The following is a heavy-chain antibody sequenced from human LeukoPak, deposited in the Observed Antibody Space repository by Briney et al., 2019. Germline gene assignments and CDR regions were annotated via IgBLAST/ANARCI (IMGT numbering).Heavy chain of an antibody. J-gene: IGHJ3*02. CDR2: INQDGSEK. D-gene: IGHD6-13*01. V-gene: IGHV3-7*01. CDR1: GFTLTSYL. Sequence: GGSLRLSCAASGFTLTSYLMSWVRQAPGKGLEWVANINQDGSEKYYVDSVKGRFTISRDNAKNSLYLQMDSLRAEDTAVYYCAREIRSWYGNYAFDIWGQGTMVTVSS. CDR3: AREIRSWYGNYAFDI.